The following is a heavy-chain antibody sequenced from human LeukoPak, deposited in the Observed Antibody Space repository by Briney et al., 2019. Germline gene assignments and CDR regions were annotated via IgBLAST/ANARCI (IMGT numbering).Heavy chain of an antibody. Sequence: GASVTVSCKASGGTFRTHAITWVRQAPGHGLELLGGIIPIFGTPSYVRKFQGRVTITVDDSTGTAYMEVTSLGSEDTAVYYCARSGSSVPNNWLDTWGQGTLVTVTS. J-gene: IGHJ5*02. CDR3: ARSGSSVPNNWLDT. CDR1: GGTFRTHA. V-gene: IGHV1-69*13. D-gene: IGHD6-6*01. CDR2: IIPIFGTP.